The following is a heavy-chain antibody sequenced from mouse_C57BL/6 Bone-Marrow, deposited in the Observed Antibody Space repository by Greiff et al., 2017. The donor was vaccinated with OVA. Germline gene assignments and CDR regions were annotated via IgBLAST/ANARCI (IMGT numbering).Heavy chain of an antibody. Sequence: VQLQQSGAELVRPGASVTLSCTASGFNIKDDYMHWVKQRPEQGLEWIGWIDPENGDTEYASKFQGKATITADTSSNTAYLQLSSLTSEDTAVYYCTTVLYSNFQCYAMDYWGQGTSVTVSA. D-gene: IGHD2-5*01. V-gene: IGHV14-4*01. J-gene: IGHJ4*01. CDR1: GFNIKDDY. CDR3: TTVLYSNFQCYAMDY. CDR2: IDPENGDT.